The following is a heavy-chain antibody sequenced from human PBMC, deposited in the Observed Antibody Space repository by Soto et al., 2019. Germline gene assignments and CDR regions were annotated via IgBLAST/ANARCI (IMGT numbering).Heavy chain of an antibody. CDR3: ARGALRAYYLDY. CDR1: GFTFSTYW. D-gene: IGHD3-10*01. J-gene: IGHJ4*02. V-gene: IGHV3-74*01. CDR2: IKGDESNT. Sequence: EAQLVESGGGLVQPGGSLRLSCAASGFTFSTYWMHWVRQAPGGGLVWVSRIKGDESNTNYADSVEGRFTISRDNAKNTLYLHMNSLRVEDTAIYYCARGALRAYYLDYWGQGVLVTVS.